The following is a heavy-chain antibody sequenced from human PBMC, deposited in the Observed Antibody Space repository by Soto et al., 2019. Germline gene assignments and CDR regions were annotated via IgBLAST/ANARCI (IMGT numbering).Heavy chain of an antibody. CDR3: ARDQEPSTLYYDYYYMEV. CDR1: GYTFTSYY. V-gene: IGHV1-46*03. Sequence: ASVNVSCKASGYTFTSYYIHWVRQAPGQGLEWVGIINPSGGSTSYAQRFQGRVTMTRDTSTSTVYMEVSGLRSEDTAVYYCARDQEPSTLYYDYYYMEVWGKGTRVTLSS. J-gene: IGHJ6*03. CDR2: INPSGGST.